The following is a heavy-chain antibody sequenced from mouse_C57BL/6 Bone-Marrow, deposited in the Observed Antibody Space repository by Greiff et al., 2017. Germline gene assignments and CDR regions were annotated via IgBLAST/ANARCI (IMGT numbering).Heavy chain of an antibody. V-gene: IGHV5-17*01. D-gene: IGHD1-1*01. J-gene: IGHJ3*01. CDR1: GFTFSDYG. CDR3: ARITTVVGWFAY. CDR2: ISSGSSTI. Sequence: EVKLVESGGGLVKPGGSLKLSCAASGFTFSDYGMHWVRQAPEKGLEWVAYISSGSSTIYYADTVKGRFTISRDNAKNTLFLQMTSLRSEDTAMCYCARITTVVGWFAYWGQGTLVTVSA.